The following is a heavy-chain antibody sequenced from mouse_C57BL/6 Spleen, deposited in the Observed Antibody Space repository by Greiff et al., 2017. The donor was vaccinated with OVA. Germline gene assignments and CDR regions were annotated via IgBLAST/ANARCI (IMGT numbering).Heavy chain of an antibody. CDR3: AYYSPFAY. CDR1: GYAFSSSW. Sequence: QVQLQQSGPELVKPGVSVKISCKASGYAFSSSWMNWVKQRPGKGLEWIGRIYPGDGDTNYNGKFKGKATLTADKSSSTAYMQLSSLTSEDSAVYFCAYYSPFAYWGQGTLVTVSA. V-gene: IGHV1-82*01. D-gene: IGHD2-12*01. J-gene: IGHJ3*01. CDR2: IYPGDGDT.